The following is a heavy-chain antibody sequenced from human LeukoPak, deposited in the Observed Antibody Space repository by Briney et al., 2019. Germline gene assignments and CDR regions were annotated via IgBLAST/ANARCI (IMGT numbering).Heavy chain of an antibody. CDR1: GGSISSYY. Sequence: SETLSLTCTVSGGSISSYYWSWIRQPPGKGLEWIGYIYYTRSTHYNPSLKSRVTISVDTSKNQFSLKLSSVTAADTAVYYCARRAFSSGYYYFDYWGQGTLVTVSS. V-gene: IGHV4-59*08. CDR2: IYYTRST. CDR3: ARRAFSSGYYYFDY. D-gene: IGHD3-22*01. J-gene: IGHJ4*02.